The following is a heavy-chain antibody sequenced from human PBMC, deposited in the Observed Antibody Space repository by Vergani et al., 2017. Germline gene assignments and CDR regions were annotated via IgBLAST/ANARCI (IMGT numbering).Heavy chain of an antibody. J-gene: IGHJ4*02. CDR1: GFTFSSYS. V-gene: IGHV3-15*01. CDR3: TAHQYYYDSSGYYYFDY. D-gene: IGHD3-22*01. CDR2: IKSKTDGGTT. Sequence: EVQLVESGGGLVQPGGSLRLSCAASGFTFSSYSMNWVRQAPGKGLEWVGRIKSKTDGGTTDYAAPVKGRFTISRDDSKNTLYLQMNSLKTEDTAVYYCTAHQYYYDSSGYYYFDYWGQGTLVTVSS.